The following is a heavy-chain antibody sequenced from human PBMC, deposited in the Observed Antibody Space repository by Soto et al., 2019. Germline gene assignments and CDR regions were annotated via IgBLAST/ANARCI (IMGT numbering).Heavy chain of an antibody. J-gene: IGHJ4*02. CDR1: GGSISTGGYY. V-gene: IGHV4-61*08. D-gene: IGHD6-13*01. CDR3: ATSYGNAWYTY. Sequence: PSETLSLTCAVYGGSISTGGYYWTWIRQYPGKGLEWIGYMHYTGCTYYNPSLKSRVAMSVDKSKNEFTLQLTSVTAADTAVYYCATSYGNAWYTYWGQGIQVTVSS. CDR2: MHYTGCT.